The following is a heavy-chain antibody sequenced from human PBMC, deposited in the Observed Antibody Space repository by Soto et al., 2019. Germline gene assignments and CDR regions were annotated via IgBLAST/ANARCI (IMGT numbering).Heavy chain of an antibody. V-gene: IGHV3-23*01. J-gene: IGHJ5*02. Sequence: LRLSCAASGFTFSSYAMSWVRQAPGKGLEWVSAISGSGSSTYYADSVKGRFTISRDNSKNTLYLQMNSLRAEDTAVYYCAKSGRGATMTWFDPWGQGTLVTVSS. D-gene: IGHD1-26*01. CDR1: GFTFSSYA. CDR3: AKSGRGATMTWFDP. CDR2: ISGSGSST.